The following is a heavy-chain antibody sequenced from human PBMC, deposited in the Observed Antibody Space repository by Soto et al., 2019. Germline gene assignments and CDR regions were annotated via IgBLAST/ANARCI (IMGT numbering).Heavy chain of an antibody. CDR2: IIPIFGTA. V-gene: IGHV1-69*13. Sequence: AASVKVSCKASGGTFSSYAISWGRQAPGQGLEWMGGIIPIFGTANYAQKFQGRVTITADESTSTAYMELSSLRSEDTAVYYCARGAENYYDSSGTKYNWFDPWGQGTLVTVSP. J-gene: IGHJ5*02. CDR3: ARGAENYYDSSGTKYNWFDP. D-gene: IGHD3-22*01. CDR1: GGTFSSYA.